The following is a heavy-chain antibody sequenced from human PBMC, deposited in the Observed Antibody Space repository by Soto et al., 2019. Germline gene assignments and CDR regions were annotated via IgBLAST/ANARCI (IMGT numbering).Heavy chain of an antibody. CDR2: INHSGST. V-gene: IGHV4-34*01. Sequence: PSETLSLTCAVYGGSFSGYYWSWIRQPPGKGLEWIGEINHSGSTNYNPSLKSRLTISVDTSKNQLSLELSSVTAADTAVYYCARPHYDSNTFYYYFDYWGQGTLVTVSS. J-gene: IGHJ4*02. D-gene: IGHD3-22*01. CDR3: ARPHYDSNTFYYYFDY. CDR1: GGSFSGYY.